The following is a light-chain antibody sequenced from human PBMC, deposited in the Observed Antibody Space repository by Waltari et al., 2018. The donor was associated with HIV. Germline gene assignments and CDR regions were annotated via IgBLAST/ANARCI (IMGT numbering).Light chain of an antibody. CDR3: QEFDDDSWT. Sequence: VLTQSPGTLSLSPGERATLSCRASQSVESTSLGWYQQKSGQPPRLLVYGTSKKFAGIPDRFSGSGSGTDFTLTISRLEPEDSAVYYCQEFDDDSWTFGQGTKVEIK. V-gene: IGKV3-20*01. J-gene: IGKJ1*01. CDR2: GTS. CDR1: QSVESTS.